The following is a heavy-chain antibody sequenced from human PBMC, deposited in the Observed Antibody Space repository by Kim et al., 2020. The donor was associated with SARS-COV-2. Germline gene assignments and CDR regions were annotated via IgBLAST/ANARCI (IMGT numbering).Heavy chain of an antibody. D-gene: IGHD4-17*01. J-gene: IGHJ4*02. CDR1: QFSFRSTD. CDR3: VKGGSDYGESVLFDA. Sequence: GGSLRLSCVASQFSFRSTDMHWVRQAPGKGLEWVAYISYGGTQKIYADSVQGRFTISRDNFKNTLYLQMNNLRPEDTAVYYCVKGGSDYGESVLFDAWGRGALVTVSS. V-gene: IGHV3-30*02. CDR2: ISYGGTQK.